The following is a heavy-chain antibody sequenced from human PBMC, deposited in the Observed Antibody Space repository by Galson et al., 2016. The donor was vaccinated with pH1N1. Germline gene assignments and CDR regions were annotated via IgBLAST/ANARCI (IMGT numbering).Heavy chain of an antibody. CDR1: GGSISSGGYY. Sequence: LSLTCTVSGGSISSGGYYWSWIRQHPGKGLEWIGYIYYSGSTYYNPSLESRITISVDTSKNQFSLKLRSVTAADTAVYYCARGRRSTVTNNYFDYWGQGTLVTVSS. J-gene: IGHJ4*02. D-gene: IGHD4-17*01. CDR2: IYYSGST. V-gene: IGHV4-31*03. CDR3: ARGRRSTVTNNYFDY.